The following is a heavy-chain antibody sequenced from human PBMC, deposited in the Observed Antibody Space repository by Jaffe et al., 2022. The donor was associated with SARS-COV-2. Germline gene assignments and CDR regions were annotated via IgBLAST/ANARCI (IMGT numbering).Heavy chain of an antibody. D-gene: IGHD3-10*01. J-gene: IGHJ5*02. CDR3: AKDLKGTHPPSTAFDP. Sequence: EVQLLESGGGLVQPGGSLRLSCAASGFTFSSYAMSWVRQAPGKGLEWVSAISGSGGSTYYADSVKGRFTISRDNSKNTLYLQMNSLRAEDTAVYYCAKDLKGTHPPSTAFDPWGQGTLVTVSS. CDR2: ISGSGGST. V-gene: IGHV3-23*01. CDR1: GFTFSSYA.